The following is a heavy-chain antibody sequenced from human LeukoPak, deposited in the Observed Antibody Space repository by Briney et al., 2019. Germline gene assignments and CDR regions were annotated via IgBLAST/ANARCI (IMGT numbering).Heavy chain of an antibody. CDR3: ARETVAGTFDY. Sequence: PGGSLRLSCGVAGFTLSDYYISWIRRAPGKGLEWVSDISSRDGTIHFADSVKGRSTMSWDNAENSLHLQMNSLRTDDTAVYYCARETVAGTFDYWGQGTLVTVSS. CDR1: GFTLSDYY. V-gene: IGHV3-11*01. J-gene: IGHJ4*02. D-gene: IGHD6-19*01. CDR2: ISSRDGTI.